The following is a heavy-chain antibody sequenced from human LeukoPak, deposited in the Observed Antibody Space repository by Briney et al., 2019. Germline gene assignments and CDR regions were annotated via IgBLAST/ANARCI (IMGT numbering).Heavy chain of an antibody. J-gene: IGHJ3*02. CDR2: IWYDGSNK. V-gene: IGHV3-33*01. Sequence: GGSLRLSCAASGFTFSTYGMHWVRQAPGKGLEWVAVIWYDGSNKYYADSVKGRFTISRDNSKSTLYLQMNSLRAEDTAVYYCARDRVYYYDSSGYYPDAFDIWGQGTMVTVSS. CDR1: GFTFSTYG. CDR3: ARDRVYYYDSSGYYPDAFDI. D-gene: IGHD3-22*01.